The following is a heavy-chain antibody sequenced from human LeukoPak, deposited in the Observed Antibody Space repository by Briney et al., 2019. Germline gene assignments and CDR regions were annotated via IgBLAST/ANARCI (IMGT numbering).Heavy chain of an antibody. J-gene: IGHJ4*02. Sequence: SETLSLTCTVSGGSISTNRWSWIRQPPGRGLEWIGYVHHSGTTDYNSSLKSRLTISMDTSRSQFSLRLTSVTAADTAVYYCARVDPDSSSTLEVFDYWGQGTLVTVSS. V-gene: IGHV4-59*01. CDR1: GGSISTNR. CDR3: ARVDPDSSSTLEVFDY. CDR2: VHHSGTT. D-gene: IGHD6-6*01.